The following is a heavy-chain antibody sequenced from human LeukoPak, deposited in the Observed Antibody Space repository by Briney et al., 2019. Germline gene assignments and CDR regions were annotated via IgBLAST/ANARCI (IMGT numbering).Heavy chain of an antibody. CDR1: GFTFDDYA. CDR3: AKDIGSGYYYDDFDI. Sequence: PGGSLGLSCAASGFTFDDYAMHWVRQAPGKGLEWVSGISWNSGSIGYADSVKGRFTISRDNAKNSLYLQMNSLRAEDMALYYCAKDIGSGYYYDDFDIWGQGTMVTVSS. D-gene: IGHD3-22*01. J-gene: IGHJ3*02. V-gene: IGHV3-9*03. CDR2: ISWNSGSI.